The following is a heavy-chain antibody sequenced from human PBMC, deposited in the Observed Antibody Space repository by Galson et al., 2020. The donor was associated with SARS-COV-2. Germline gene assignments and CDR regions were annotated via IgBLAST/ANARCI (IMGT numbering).Heavy chain of an antibody. CDR1: GGSFSGYY. D-gene: IGHD4-17*01. CDR2: INHSGST. CDR3: ARVDGDLFPRAPYYYYMDV. Sequence: SETLSLTCAVYGGSFSGYYWSWIRQPPGMGLEWIGEINHSGSTNYNPSLKSRVTISVDTSKNQFSLKLSSVTAADTAVYYCARVDGDLFPRAPYYYYMDVWGKGTTVTVSS. J-gene: IGHJ6*03. V-gene: IGHV4-34*01.